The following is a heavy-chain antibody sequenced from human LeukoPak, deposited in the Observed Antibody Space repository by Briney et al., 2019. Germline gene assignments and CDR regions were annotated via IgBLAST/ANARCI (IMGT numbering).Heavy chain of an antibody. J-gene: IGHJ4*02. V-gene: IGHV1-2*02. D-gene: IGHD6-19*01. Sequence: ASVKVSCKASGYTFTGYYMHWVRQAPGQGLEWMGWINPNSGGTNYAQKFQGRVTMTRDTSISTAYMELSRLRSDDTAVYYCARDGGSGWSSAFFDYWGQGTLVTVSS. CDR2: INPNSGGT. CDR3: ARDGGSGWSSAFFDY. CDR1: GYTFTGYY.